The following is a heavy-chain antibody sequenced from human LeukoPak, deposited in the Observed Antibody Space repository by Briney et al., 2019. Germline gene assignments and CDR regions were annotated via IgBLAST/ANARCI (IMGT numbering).Heavy chain of an antibody. Sequence: SETLSLTCTVSGYSISSGYYWGWIRQPPGKGLEWIGSIYHSGSTYYNPSLKSRVTISVDTSKNQFSLKLSSVTAADTAVYYCARRTSWYYDFWSVHHWYFDLWGRGTLVTVSS. V-gene: IGHV4-38-2*02. D-gene: IGHD3-3*01. CDR2: IYHSGST. J-gene: IGHJ2*01. CDR1: GYSISSGYY. CDR3: ARRTSWYYDFWSVHHWYFDL.